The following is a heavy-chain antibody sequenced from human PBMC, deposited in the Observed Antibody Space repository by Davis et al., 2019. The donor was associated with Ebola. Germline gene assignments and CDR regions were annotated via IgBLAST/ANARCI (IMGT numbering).Heavy chain of an antibody. CDR2: MNPNSGDT. CDR1: GGTFSSYA. CDR3: ARGLPQGGFLEWLGEI. V-gene: IGHV1-8*02. Sequence: ASVKVSCKASGGTFSSYAINWVRQATGQGLEWMGWMNPNSGDTGYAQKFQDRVTMTRNTSISTAYMELSSLRSEDTAVYYCARGLPQGGFLEWLGEIWGQGTLVTVSS. D-gene: IGHD3-3*01. J-gene: IGHJ4*02.